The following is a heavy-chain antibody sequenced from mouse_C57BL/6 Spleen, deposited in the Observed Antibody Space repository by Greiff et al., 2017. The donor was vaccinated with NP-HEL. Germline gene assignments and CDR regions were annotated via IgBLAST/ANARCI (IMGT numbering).Heavy chain of an antibody. D-gene: IGHD3-2*02. Sequence: EVMLVESGGGLVKPGGSLKLSCAASGFTFSSYTMSWVRQTPEKRLEWVATISGGGGNTYYPDSVKGRFTISRDNAKNTLYLQMSSLRSEDTALYYCARWQLRLLYYFDYWGQGTTLTVSS. CDR3: ARWQLRLLYYFDY. J-gene: IGHJ2*01. CDR2: ISGGGGNT. V-gene: IGHV5-9*01. CDR1: GFTFSSYT.